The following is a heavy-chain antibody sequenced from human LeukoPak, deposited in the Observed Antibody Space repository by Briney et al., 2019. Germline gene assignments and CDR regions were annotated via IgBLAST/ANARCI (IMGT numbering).Heavy chain of an antibody. Sequence: SETLSLTCTVSGGSISSSSYYWGWIRQPPGKGLEWIGSIYYSGSTYYNPSLKSRVTISVDTSKNQFSLKLSSVTAADTAVYYCVRPKQYYDSSPRGWFDPWGQGTLVTVSS. CDR2: IYYSGST. D-gene: IGHD3-22*01. CDR1: GGSISSSSYY. J-gene: IGHJ5*02. V-gene: IGHV4-39*01. CDR3: VRPKQYYDSSPRGWFDP.